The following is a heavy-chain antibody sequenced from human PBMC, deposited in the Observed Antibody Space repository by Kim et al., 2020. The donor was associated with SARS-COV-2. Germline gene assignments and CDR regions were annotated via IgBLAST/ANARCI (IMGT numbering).Heavy chain of an antibody. J-gene: IGHJ4*02. CDR1: GYTFTSYD. V-gene: IGHV1-8*01. CDR3: ARGADRGWGIEEIYYFDY. Sequence: ASVKVSCKASGYTFTSYDINWVRQATGQGLEWMGWMNPNSGNTGYAQKFQGRVTMTRNTCISTAYMELSSLRSEDTAVYYCARGADRGWGIEEIYYFDYWGQGTLVTVSS. D-gene: IGHD3-16*01. CDR2: MNPNSGNT.